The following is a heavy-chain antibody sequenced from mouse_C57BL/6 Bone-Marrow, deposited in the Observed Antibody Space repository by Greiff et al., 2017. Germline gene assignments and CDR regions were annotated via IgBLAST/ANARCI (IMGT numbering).Heavy chain of an antibody. V-gene: IGHV5-4*01. CDR3: ARDGGEGYAMDY. J-gene: IGHJ4*01. Sequence: EVQLVESGGGLVKPGGSLKLSCAASGFTFSSYAMSWVRQTPEKRLEWVATISDGGSYTYYPDNVKGRFTISRDNAKNNLYLQMSHLKSEDTAMYYCARDGGEGYAMDYWGQGTSVTVSS. CDR2: ISDGGSYT. D-gene: IGHD2-13*01. CDR1: GFTFSSYA.